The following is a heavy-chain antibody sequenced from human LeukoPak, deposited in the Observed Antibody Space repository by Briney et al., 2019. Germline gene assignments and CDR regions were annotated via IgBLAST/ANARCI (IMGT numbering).Heavy chain of an antibody. Sequence: ASVKVSCKASGYTFTSYYMHWVRQAPGQGLEWMGIINPSGGSTSYAQKFQGRVTITSDTSTSTVYTELSSLRSEDTAVDYRARDESGYDISGPTGYWGQATLLSASS. J-gene: IGHJ4*02. D-gene: IGHD3-22*01. CDR3: ARDESGYDISGPTGY. CDR2: INPSGGST. V-gene: IGHV1-46*03. CDR1: GYTFTSYY.